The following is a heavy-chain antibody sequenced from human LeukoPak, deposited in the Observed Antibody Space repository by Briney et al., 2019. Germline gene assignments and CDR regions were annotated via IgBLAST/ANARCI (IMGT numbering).Heavy chain of an antibody. CDR3: ARGSYYDYSGFDH. CDR1: GYTFTKYG. CDR2: ISAYKGQT. J-gene: IGHJ5*02. D-gene: IGHD3-22*01. Sequence: ASVKVSCKASGYTFTKYGISWVRQAPGQGLEWMGWISAYKGQTNYAQKLQGRVTMTTDTPTTTAYMELRSLRSDDAAVYYCARGSYYDYSGFDHWGQGTLVTVSS. V-gene: IGHV1-18*01.